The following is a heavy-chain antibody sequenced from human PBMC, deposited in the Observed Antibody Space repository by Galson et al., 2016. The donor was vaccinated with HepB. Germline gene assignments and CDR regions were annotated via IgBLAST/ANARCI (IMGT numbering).Heavy chain of an antibody. J-gene: IGHJ4*02. CDR3: ARGHSGGWYSDLGPLCYFDY. CDR2: ISRSGDST. CDR1: GFTFSTYP. D-gene: IGHD6-19*01. V-gene: IGHV3-23*01. Sequence: SLRLSCAASGFTFSTYPMGWVRQAPGKGLEVVSSISRSGDSTDYEDSVKGRFTISRDNSKNTLYLQMNSLRSEDTAVYYCARGHSGGWYSDLGPLCYFDYWGQGTLVTVSS.